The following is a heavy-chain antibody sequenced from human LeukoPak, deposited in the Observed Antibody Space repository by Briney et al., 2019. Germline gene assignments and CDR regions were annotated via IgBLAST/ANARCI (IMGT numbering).Heavy chain of an antibody. V-gene: IGHV1-8*01. J-gene: IGHJ4*02. Sequence: GSLKVSCEASGFTFTSYYISWVRQATGQGLEWMGCMNPNSGNTGYAQKIQGRVTMTGNTSISTAYMELSSLRSEDTAVYYCARGHDAASDYWGQGTLVTVSS. CDR3: ARGHDAASDY. CDR2: MNPNSGNT. CDR1: GFTFTSYY. D-gene: IGHD3-3*01.